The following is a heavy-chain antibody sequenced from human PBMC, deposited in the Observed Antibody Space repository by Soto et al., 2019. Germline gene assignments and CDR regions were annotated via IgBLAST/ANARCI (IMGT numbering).Heavy chain of an antibody. CDR3: AKDFPGHSDYDSY. CDR2: ISDGGGST. CDR1: GFTFSSFA. J-gene: IGHJ4*02. V-gene: IGHV3-23*01. D-gene: IGHD5-12*01. Sequence: EVQLLESGGGLVQPGGSLRLSCAASGFTFSSFAMSWVRQAPGKGLEWVSAISDGGGSTYYTDSVKGRFTISRDNSKNTLYLQMNSLRAEDTAVYYCAKDFPGHSDYDSYWGQGTLVTVSS.